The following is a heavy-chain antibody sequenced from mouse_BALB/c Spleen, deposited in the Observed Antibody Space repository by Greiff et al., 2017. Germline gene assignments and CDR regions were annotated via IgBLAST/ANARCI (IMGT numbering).Heavy chain of an antibody. CDR1: GYTFTSYW. CDR2: INPSTGYT. D-gene: IGHD1-1*01. CDR3: ARYGTWYFDV. V-gene: IGHV1-7*01. Sequence: QVQLQQSGAELAKPGASVKMSCKASGYTFTSYWMHWVKQRPGQGLEWIGYINPSTGYTEYNQKFKDKATLTADKSSSTAYMQLSSLTSEDSAVYYCARYGTWYFDVWGAGTTVTVSS. J-gene: IGHJ1*01.